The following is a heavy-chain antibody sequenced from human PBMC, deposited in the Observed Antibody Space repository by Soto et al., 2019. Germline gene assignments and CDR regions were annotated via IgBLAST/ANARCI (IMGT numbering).Heavy chain of an antibody. CDR3: ARAVAPYLGTWFDP. J-gene: IGHJ5*02. D-gene: IGHD3-16*01. CDR2: ISHTGST. CDR1: GGSISSGNSYS. V-gene: IGHV4-30-2*01. Sequence: KSSETLSLTCAVSGGSISSGNSYSWSWIRQPPGKGLEWIGSISHTGSTSYNPSLKGRVTMSVDKSNNQFSLKLSSVTAADMAVYYCARAVAPYLGTWFDPWGQGTLVTVSS.